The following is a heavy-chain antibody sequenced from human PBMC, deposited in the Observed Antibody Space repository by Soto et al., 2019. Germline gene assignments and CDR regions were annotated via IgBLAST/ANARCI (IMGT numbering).Heavy chain of an antibody. CDR1: GFTFSSYE. J-gene: IGHJ4*02. CDR3: ARAINAGIVDY. V-gene: IGHV3-48*03. Sequence: PGGSLRLSCAASGFTFSSYEMNWVRQAPGKGLEWVSYISSSGSTIYYADSVKGRFTISRDNAKNSLYLQMNSLRAEDTAVYYCARAINAGIVDYWGQGTLVTVSS. CDR2: ISSSGSTI.